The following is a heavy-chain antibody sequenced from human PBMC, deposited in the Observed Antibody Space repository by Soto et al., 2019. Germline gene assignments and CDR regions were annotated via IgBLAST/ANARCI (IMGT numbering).Heavy chain of an antibody. Sequence: EVQLLESGGDLVQPGGSLRLSCAASGFTFSSHAMSWVRQAPGKGLEWVSGISGTGASTYYADSVKGRFTISRDNSKNTIYLQMNSLRGEDTAVYYCATDRVVVVTSASDYWGQGTPVTVSS. J-gene: IGHJ4*02. V-gene: IGHV3-23*01. CDR2: ISGTGAST. CDR3: ATDRVVVVTSASDY. D-gene: IGHD2-15*01. CDR1: GFTFSSHA.